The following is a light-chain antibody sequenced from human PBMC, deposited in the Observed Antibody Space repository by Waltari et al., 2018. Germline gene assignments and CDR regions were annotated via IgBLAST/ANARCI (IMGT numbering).Light chain of an antibody. CDR1: SLRSFY. CDR3: ISRDSSGNHLV. V-gene: IGLV3-19*01. J-gene: IGLJ2*01. CDR2: GKD. Sequence: SSELTQVPAVSVALGQTVRITCQGDSLRSFYASWYLQKPGQAPKVVIYGKDTRPSGIPDRFSASSSGNTGSLTITGAQAEDEADYYCISRDSSGNHLVFGGGTKLTVL.